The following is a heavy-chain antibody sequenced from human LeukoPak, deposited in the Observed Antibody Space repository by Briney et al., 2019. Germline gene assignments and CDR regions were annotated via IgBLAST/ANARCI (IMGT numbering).Heavy chain of an antibody. Sequence: GGSLRLSCAASGFAFSSYWMSWVRQAPGKGLEWAANIKQDGSEKKYVDSMKGRFTISRDNAKNSLYLQMSSLRAEDTAVYYCARGDYADYEWGQGTLVTVSS. J-gene: IGHJ4*02. V-gene: IGHV3-7*04. CDR2: IKQDGSEK. CDR1: GFAFSSYW. D-gene: IGHD4-17*01. CDR3: ARGDYADYE.